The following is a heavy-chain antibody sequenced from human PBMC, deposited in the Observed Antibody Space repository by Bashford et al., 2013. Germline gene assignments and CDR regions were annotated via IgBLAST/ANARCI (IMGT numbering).Heavy chain of an antibody. D-gene: IGHD6-13*01. CDR1: GDPITSTSYY. CDR2: XFFLGST. CDR3: ARHGGSSSWYPKFDY. V-gene: IGHV4-39*01. J-gene: IGHJ4*02. Sequence: SSETLSLTCTVSGDPITSTSYYWGWIRQPPGRGWSGLAVXFFLGSTYYNPSLKSRVTISVDTSKNQFSLKLSSVTAADTAVYYCARHGGSSSWYPKFDYWGQGTLVTVSS.